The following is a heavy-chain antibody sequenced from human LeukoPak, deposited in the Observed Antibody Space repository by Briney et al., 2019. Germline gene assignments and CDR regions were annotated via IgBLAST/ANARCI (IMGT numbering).Heavy chain of an antibody. J-gene: IGHJ1*01. CDR3: ARGPVGDSGWYSMGGEYFQH. CDR1: GYTFISYY. V-gene: IGHV1-46*01. Sequence: ASVKVSCKASGYTFISYYMHWVRQAPGQGLEWMGIINPSDGSTSYAQKFQGRVTMTRDTSTSTVYMELSSLRSEDTAVYHCARGPVGDSGWYSMGGEYFQHWGQGTLVTVSS. D-gene: IGHD6-19*01. CDR2: INPSDGST.